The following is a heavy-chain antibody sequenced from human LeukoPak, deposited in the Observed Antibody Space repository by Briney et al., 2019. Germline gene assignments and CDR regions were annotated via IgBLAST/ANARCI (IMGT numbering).Heavy chain of an antibody. CDR1: VVSVSSDY. J-gene: IGHJ4*02. CDR2: IYSGGST. Sequence: PGGSLRLSCAASVVSVSSDYMSWVRQAPGKGLEWVSVIYSGGSTYYADSVKGRFTISRDNSKNTLYLQMNSLRAEDTAVYYCARDSIRGYDPGYWGQGTLVTVSS. D-gene: IGHD5-12*01. V-gene: IGHV3-53*01. CDR3: ARDSIRGYDPGY.